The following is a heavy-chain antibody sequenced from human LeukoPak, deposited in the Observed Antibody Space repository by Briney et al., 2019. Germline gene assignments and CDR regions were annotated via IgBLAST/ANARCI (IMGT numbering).Heavy chain of an antibody. Sequence: SETLSLTCIVSGGSMSSYYWSWIRQPPGKGLEWIGYIYYSGSTNYNPSLKRRVTISVDTSKHQFSLKLSSVTAADTAVYYCARGLMIAIAGRGEFHYWGQGTLVTVSS. CDR1: GGSMSSYY. J-gene: IGHJ4*02. CDR2: IYYSGST. D-gene: IGHD6-13*01. CDR3: ARGLMIAIAGRGEFHY. V-gene: IGHV4-59*01.